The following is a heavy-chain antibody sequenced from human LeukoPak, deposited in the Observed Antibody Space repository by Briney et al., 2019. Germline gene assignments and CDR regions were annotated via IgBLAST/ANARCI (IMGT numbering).Heavy chain of an antibody. V-gene: IGHV4-30-4*08. Sequence: PSETLSLTCTVSGGSISSGDYYWSWIRQPPGKGLEWIGYIYYSGSTYYNPSLKSRVTISVDTSKNQFSLKLSSVTAADTAVYYCARDPFDGYNWIWGQGTLVTVSS. J-gene: IGHJ4*02. CDR2: IYYSGST. CDR1: GGSISSGDYY. D-gene: IGHD5-24*01. CDR3: ARDPFDGYNWI.